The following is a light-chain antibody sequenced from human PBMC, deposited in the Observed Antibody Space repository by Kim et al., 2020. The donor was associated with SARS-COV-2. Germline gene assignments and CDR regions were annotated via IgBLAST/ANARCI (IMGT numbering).Light chain of an antibody. V-gene: IGLV3-1*01. CDR1: KLGDKY. Sequence: SYELTQPPSVSVSPGQTASITCSGDKLGDKYACWYQQKPGQSPVLVIYHDSKRPSGIPERFSGSNSGNTATLTISGTQAMDEADYYCQAWDSSTGGVFGT. CDR3: QAWDSSTGGV. J-gene: IGLJ1*01. CDR2: HDS.